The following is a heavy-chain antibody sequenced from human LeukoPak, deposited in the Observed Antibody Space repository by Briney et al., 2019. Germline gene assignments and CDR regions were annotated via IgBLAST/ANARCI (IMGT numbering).Heavy chain of an antibody. CDR3: AKKYSSSWYYFDY. CDR1: GFTFSSYA. D-gene: IGHD6-13*01. Sequence: GGSLRLSCAASGFTFSSYAMSWVRQAPGKGLEWVSAISGSGGSTYYADSVKGRFTISRGNSKNTLYLQMNSLRAEDTAVYYCAKKYSSSWYYFDYWGQGTLVTVSS. V-gene: IGHV3-23*01. J-gene: IGHJ4*02. CDR2: ISGSGGST.